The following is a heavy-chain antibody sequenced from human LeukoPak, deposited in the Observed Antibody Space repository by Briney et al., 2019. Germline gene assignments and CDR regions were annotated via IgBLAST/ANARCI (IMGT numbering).Heavy chain of an antibody. D-gene: IGHD1-26*01. J-gene: IGHJ3*01. CDR3: ARHSNVYSETPRRPFDV. Sequence: PSETLSLTCTVSAGSISGYYWSWIRQPPGKGLGWVGYTYTSGSTDYNTSLKSRVTISLDTSKNQFSLSLGSVTAADTAVYYCARHSNVYSETPRRPFDVWGQGTMVTVSS. CDR1: AGSISGYY. V-gene: IGHV4-4*09. CDR2: TYTSGST.